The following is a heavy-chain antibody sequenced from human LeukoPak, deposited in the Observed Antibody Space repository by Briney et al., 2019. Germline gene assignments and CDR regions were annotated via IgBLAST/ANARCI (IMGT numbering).Heavy chain of an antibody. V-gene: IGHV4-59*01. CDR2: IYSSGNI. J-gene: IGHJ5*02. Sequence: SETLSLTCTVSGGSISHYYWSWIRQPPGMGLEWIGYIYSSGNINYNPSLKGRFTMSVDTSKKQSPMRLSSVTAADTAVYYCARRRKREGLDAWGQGTLVTVSS. CDR3: ARRRKREGLDA. CDR1: GGSISHYY.